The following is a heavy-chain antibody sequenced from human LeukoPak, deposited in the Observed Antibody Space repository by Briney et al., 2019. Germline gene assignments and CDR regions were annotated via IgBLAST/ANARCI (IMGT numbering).Heavy chain of an antibody. CDR1: GFTFSSYW. J-gene: IGHJ4*02. V-gene: IGHV3-7*03. Sequence: GGSLRLSCAASGFTFSSYWMSWVRQAPGKGLEWVADIKQDGSETYYVDSVKGRFTISRDNAKNSLYLQMNSLRAEDTAVYYCARGFYPDRTMIVVVVDYWGQGSLVTVSS. CDR2: IKQDGSET. D-gene: IGHD3-22*01. CDR3: ARGFYPDRTMIVVVVDY.